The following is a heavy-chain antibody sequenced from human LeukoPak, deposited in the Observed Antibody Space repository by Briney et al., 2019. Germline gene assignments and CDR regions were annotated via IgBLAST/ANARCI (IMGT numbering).Heavy chain of an antibody. V-gene: IGHV3-23*01. CDR2: ISGSGDST. J-gene: IGHJ4*02. CDR1: GFTFSSYA. CDR3: ALGARPSGGDYFDY. Sequence: PGGSLRLSCAASGFTFSSYAMSWVRQAPGKGVDWVSAISGSGDSTYYADSVKGRFTISRDNSKNTLYLQMNSLRAEDTAVYYCALGARPSGGDYFDYWGQGTLVTVSS. D-gene: IGHD6-6*01.